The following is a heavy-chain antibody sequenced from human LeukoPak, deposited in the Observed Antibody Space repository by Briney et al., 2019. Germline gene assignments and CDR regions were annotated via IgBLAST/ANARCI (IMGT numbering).Heavy chain of an antibody. V-gene: IGHV3-21*01. CDR3: ARDSGYSSSWSDY. J-gene: IGHJ4*02. D-gene: IGHD6-13*01. CDR2: ISSSSSYI. CDR1: GFTFSSYS. Sequence: PGGSLRLSCAASGFTFSSYSMNWVRQAPGKGLEWVSSISSSSSYIYYADSVKGRFTISRDNAKNSLYLQMNSLRAEDTAVYHCARDSGYSSSWSDYWGQGTLVTVSS.